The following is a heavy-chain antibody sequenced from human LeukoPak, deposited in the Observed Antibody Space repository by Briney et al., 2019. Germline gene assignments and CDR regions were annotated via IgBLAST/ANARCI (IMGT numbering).Heavy chain of an antibody. CDR2: INHSGST. D-gene: IGHD3-10*01. J-gene: IGHJ4*02. V-gene: IGHV4-39*07. CDR1: GGSISSSSYY. Sequence: PSETLSLTCTVSGGSISSSSYYWGWIRQPPGKGLEWIGEINHSGSTNYNPSLKSRVTISVDTSKNQFSLKLSSVTAADTAVYYCARGGRFGESSPFDYWGQGTLVTASS. CDR3: ARGGRFGESSPFDY.